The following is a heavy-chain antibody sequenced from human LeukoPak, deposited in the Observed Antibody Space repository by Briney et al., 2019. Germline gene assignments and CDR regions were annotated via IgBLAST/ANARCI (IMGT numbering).Heavy chain of an antibody. J-gene: IGHJ4*02. CDR1: GITFINAW. CDR3: ATPLTTVTTLPFDS. V-gene: IGHV3-15*01. Sequence: GGSLRLSCAASGITFINAWMSWVRQAPGKGLEWVARIKSRSDGGTTDYATPVKGRFTISRDDPKTTVYLQMNSLKPEGTAVYYCATPLTTVTTLPFDSWGQGTLVTVSS. CDR2: IKSRSDGGTT. D-gene: IGHD4-17*01.